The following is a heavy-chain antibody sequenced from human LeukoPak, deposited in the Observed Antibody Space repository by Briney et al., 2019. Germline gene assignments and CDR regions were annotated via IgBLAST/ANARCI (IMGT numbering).Heavy chain of an antibody. Sequence: PGRSLRLSCAASGITFSSYGMHWVRQAPGQGLEWVAVIWYDGSNKYYADSVKGRFTISRDNSKNTLYLQMNSLRAEDTAVYYCARDIDSNYQYYMDVWGKGTTVTVSS. CDR3: ARDIDSNYQYYMDV. CDR2: IWYDGSNK. D-gene: IGHD4-11*01. J-gene: IGHJ6*03. CDR1: GITFSSYG. V-gene: IGHV3-33*01.